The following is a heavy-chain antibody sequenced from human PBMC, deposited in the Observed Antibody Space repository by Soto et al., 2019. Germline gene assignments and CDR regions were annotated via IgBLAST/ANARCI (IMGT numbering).Heavy chain of an antibody. J-gene: IGHJ5*02. CDR1: GGSIRNYY. V-gene: IGHV4-59*01. D-gene: IGHD2-15*01. Sequence: QVQLQESGPGLVKPSETLSLTCTVSGGSIRNYYWSWIRQPPGKGLEWIGHIYNSGSTKYSPSLKSRVTISVDTSKNQFSLNLSSVTAADTAVYYCARDVLTWVVVDSGGWFDAWGQGTLVTVSS. CDR2: IYNSGST. CDR3: ARDVLTWVVVDSGGWFDA.